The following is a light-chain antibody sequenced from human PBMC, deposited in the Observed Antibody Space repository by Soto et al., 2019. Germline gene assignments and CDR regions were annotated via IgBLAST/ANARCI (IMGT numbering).Light chain of an antibody. CDR3: SSYTTINTLFFV. Sequence: QPVLTQPASVSETPGQSITISCTGTSRDAGNDNFVSWYQHHPGKAPKLIIYEVSYRPSVGSHRFSGSKSGNTASLTISGLQSEDEADYYCSSYTTINTLFFVFGNGTKVTVL. CDR1: SRDAGNDNF. J-gene: IGLJ1*01. CDR2: EVS. V-gene: IGLV2-14*01.